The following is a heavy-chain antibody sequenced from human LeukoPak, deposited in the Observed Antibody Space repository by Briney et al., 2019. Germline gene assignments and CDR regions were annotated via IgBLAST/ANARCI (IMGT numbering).Heavy chain of an antibody. V-gene: IGHV4-34*01. D-gene: IGHD3-16*02. Sequence: PSETLSLTCAVYGGSFSDCYWSWIRQPPGKGLEWIGEINHSGSTNYNPSLKSRVTIPVDTSKNQFSLKLSSVTAADTAVYYCARRLRVIDYWGQGTLVTVSS. CDR2: INHSGST. J-gene: IGHJ4*02. CDR3: ARRLRVIDY. CDR1: GGSFSDCY.